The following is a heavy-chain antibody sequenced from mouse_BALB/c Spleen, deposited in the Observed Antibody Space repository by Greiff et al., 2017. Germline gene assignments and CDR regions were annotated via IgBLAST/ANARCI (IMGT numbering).Heavy chain of an antibody. CDR1: GYTFTDYA. V-gene: IGHV1-67*01. J-gene: IGHJ4*01. CDR3: AITTVVAPPYAMDY. D-gene: IGHD1-1*01. Sequence: VKLVESGPELVRPGESVKISCKGSGYTFTDYAMHWVKQSHAKSLEWIGVISIYYDNTNYNQKFKGKATMTVDKSSSTAYMELARLTSEDSAIYYGAITTVVAPPYAMDYWGQGTSVTVSS. CDR2: ISIYYDNT.